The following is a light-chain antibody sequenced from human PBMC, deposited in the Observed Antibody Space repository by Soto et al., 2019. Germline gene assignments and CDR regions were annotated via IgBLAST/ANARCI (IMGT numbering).Light chain of an antibody. Sequence: DIQITHSPSTLSASVGDRVTITCRASQSISSWLAWYQQKPGKAPKLLIYDASSLESGVPSRFSGSGSGTEFTLTIYSLQPDDFATYYCQQYNSYSWTFGQGTKVDIK. J-gene: IGKJ1*01. CDR2: DAS. CDR1: QSISSW. V-gene: IGKV1-5*01. CDR3: QQYNSYSWT.